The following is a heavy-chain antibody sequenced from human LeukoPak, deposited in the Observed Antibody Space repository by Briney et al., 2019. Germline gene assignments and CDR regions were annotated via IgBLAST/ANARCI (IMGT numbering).Heavy chain of an antibody. Sequence: SETLSLTCSVSGGSVSSDYWSWIRHSPGTGLEWIGYVYHPTTTNYNPSLKSRVSMSLDTSKNQFSLDLTSVTAADTAMYFCATGHSSGWFDFWGRGTLVTVSS. CDR1: GGSVSSDY. CDR3: ATGHSSGWFDF. CDR2: VYHPTTT. D-gene: IGHD6-19*01. V-gene: IGHV4-59*02. J-gene: IGHJ4*02.